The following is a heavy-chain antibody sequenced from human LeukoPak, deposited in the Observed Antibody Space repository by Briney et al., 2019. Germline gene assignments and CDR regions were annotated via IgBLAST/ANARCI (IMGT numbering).Heavy chain of an antibody. Sequence: VASEKVSCKTSGGTFSNSGISWVRQAPGQGPEWMGGIIPVFGTPNYAQKFQGRLTITADRSTTTAYMELSSLTSDDTAVYYCARERLARFPYFDYWGQGTLVAVSS. D-gene: IGHD3-3*01. CDR1: GGTFSNSG. CDR3: ARERLARFPYFDY. V-gene: IGHV1-69*06. J-gene: IGHJ4*02. CDR2: IIPVFGTP.